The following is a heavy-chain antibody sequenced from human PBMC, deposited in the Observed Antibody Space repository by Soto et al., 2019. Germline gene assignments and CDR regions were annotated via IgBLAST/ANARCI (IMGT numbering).Heavy chain of an antibody. CDR3: ARDDYDILSAEKYYYHYDILAV. Sequence: SVKVSCKASGGTFSSYTISWVRQAPGQGLEWMGRIIPILGIANYAQKFQGRVTITADKSTSTAYMELSSLRSEDTAVYYCARDDYDILSAEKYYYHYDILAVCSKGSSVTGSS. J-gene: IGHJ6*03. V-gene: IGHV1-69*04. D-gene: IGHD3-9*01. CDR1: GGTFSSYT. CDR2: IIPILGIA.